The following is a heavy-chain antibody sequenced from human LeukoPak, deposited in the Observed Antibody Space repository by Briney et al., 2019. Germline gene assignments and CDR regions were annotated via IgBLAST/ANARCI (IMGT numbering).Heavy chain of an antibody. D-gene: IGHD4-17*01. CDR3: ARDLRSADYGDSGNAFDI. CDR2: IIPILGIA. J-gene: IGHJ3*02. CDR1: GGTFSSYA. Sequence: GASVKVSCKASGGTFSSYAISWVRQAPGQGLEWMGRIIPILGIANYAQKFQGRVTITADKSTSTAYMELSSLRSEDTAVYYCARDLRSADYGDSGNAFDIWGQGTMVTVSS. V-gene: IGHV1-69*04.